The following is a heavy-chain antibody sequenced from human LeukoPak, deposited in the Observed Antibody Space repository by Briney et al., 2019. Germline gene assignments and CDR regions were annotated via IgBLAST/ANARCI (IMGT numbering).Heavy chain of an antibody. Sequence: PVQPLDSPSVVSSSGSTIHYADSVKGRFTNSRDNAKNSLYLQMNSLRAEDTALYYCARVPVAGTNWFDPWGQGTLVTVSS. CDR2: VSSSGSTI. V-gene: IGHV3-11*01. J-gene: IGHJ5*02. CDR3: ARVPVAGTNWFDP. D-gene: IGHD6-19*01.